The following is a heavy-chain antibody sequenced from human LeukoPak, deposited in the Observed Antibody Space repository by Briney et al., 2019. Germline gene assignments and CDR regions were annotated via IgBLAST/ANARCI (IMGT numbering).Heavy chain of an antibody. CDR3: ARRYSRHFDY. D-gene: IGHD6-13*01. CDR2: INVGNGNT. CDR1: GYTFTSYD. J-gene: IGHJ4*02. Sequence: ASVKVSCKASGYTFTSYDINWVRQATGQGLEWMGWINVGNGNTKYSQKFQGRVTITRDTSASTAYMELSSLRSEDTAVYYCARRYSRHFDYWGQGTLVTVSS. V-gene: IGHV1-3*01.